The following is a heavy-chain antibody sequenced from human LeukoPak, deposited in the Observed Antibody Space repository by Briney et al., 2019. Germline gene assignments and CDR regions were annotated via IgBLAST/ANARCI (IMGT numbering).Heavy chain of an antibody. V-gene: IGHV1-2*02. D-gene: IGHD2-21*02. CDR1: GYTFTGYY. J-gene: IGHJ1*01. CDR3: ARGPEDLPVVVTAIEYFQH. CDR2: INPNSGGT. Sequence: ASVKVSCKASGYTFTGYYMHWVRQAPGQGLEWMGWINPNSGGTNYAQKFQGRVTMTRDTSISTAYMELSRLRSDDTAVYYCARGPEDLPVVVTAIEYFQHWGQGTLVTVYS.